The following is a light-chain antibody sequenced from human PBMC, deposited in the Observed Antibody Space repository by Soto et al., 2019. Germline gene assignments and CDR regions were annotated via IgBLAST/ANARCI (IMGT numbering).Light chain of an antibody. Sequence: DIQLTQSPSSLYASVGDRVTITCRTSQSIGIYLNWYQQQPGKVPKLLIYAASNLQRGVPSRFSGSGSGTEFTLTISSMQPEDFATYYCQQGYSIPTFGQGTKVG. CDR3: QQGYSIPT. V-gene: IGKV1-39*01. CDR2: AAS. CDR1: QSIGIY. J-gene: IGKJ2*01.